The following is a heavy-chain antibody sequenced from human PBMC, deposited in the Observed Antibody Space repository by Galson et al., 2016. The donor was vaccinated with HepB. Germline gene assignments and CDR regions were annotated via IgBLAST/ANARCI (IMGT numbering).Heavy chain of an antibody. CDR3: ARDRGSYCGGDCSDCYFDY. CDR1: GFTFSDYY. Sequence: SLRLSCAASGFTFSDYYMSWIRQAPGKGLEWVSYISGTSTYTNYADSVKGRFPVSRDNAKNSLYLQMNTLRAEDTAIYYCARDRGSYCGGDCSDCYFDYWGQGTLVTVSS. D-gene: IGHD2-21*02. V-gene: IGHV3-11*05. J-gene: IGHJ4*02. CDR2: ISGTSTYT.